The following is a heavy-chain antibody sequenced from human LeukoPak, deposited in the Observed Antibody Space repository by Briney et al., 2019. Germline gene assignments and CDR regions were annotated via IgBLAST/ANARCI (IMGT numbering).Heavy chain of an antibody. D-gene: IGHD5/OR15-5a*01. CDR1: GFTFSSYG. V-gene: IGHV3-7*03. Sequence: GGSLRLSCAASGFTFSSYGMHWVRQAPGKGLEWVANIKQDGSEKYYVDSVKGRFTISRDNAKNSLYLQMNSLRAEDTAVYYCARVGSVGGDAFDIWGQGTMVTVSS. CDR2: IKQDGSEK. CDR3: ARVGSVGGDAFDI. J-gene: IGHJ3*02.